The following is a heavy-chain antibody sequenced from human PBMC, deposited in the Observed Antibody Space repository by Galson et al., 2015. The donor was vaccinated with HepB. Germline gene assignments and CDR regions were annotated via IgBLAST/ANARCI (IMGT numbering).Heavy chain of an antibody. V-gene: IGHV1-2*02. D-gene: IGHD2-21*01. Sequence: SVKVSCKASGYTFTGYYMHWVRQAPGQGLEWMGWINPNSGGTNYAQKFQGRVTMTRDTSISTAYMELSRLRSDDTAVYYCARDPAAYCGGDCYSLDYWGQGTLVTVSS. J-gene: IGHJ4*02. CDR3: ARDPAAYCGGDCYSLDY. CDR1: GYTFTGYY. CDR2: INPNSGGT.